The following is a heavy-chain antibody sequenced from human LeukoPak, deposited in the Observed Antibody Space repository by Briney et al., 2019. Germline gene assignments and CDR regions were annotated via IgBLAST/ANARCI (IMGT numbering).Heavy chain of an antibody. Sequence: GGPRRLSCAASGFTFSSYWMTWGRQAPGKGLECVAIIKQDGSEKYYVNSVKGRFTLSRDNAKNSLYLQMNRLRVEDTAVYYCGREWALAFWGRGPLVTVSS. CDR3: GREWALAF. J-gene: IGHJ4*02. V-gene: IGHV3-7*01. CDR2: IKQDGSEK. CDR1: GFTFSSYW.